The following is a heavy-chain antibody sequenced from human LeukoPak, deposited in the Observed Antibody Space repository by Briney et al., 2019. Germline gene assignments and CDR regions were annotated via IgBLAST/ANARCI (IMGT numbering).Heavy chain of an antibody. D-gene: IGHD4-11*01. CDR1: GGSVSSSSFY. Sequence: NPSETLSLTCTVSGGSVSSSSFYWGWIRQPPGKGLEWIGTIYYSGTTFYNPSLKSRVTISVDTSKNQFSLKLSSVTAADTAVYYCGGYSSYAENAFNIWGQGTMVTVSS. V-gene: IGHV4-39*01. J-gene: IGHJ3*02. CDR2: IYYSGTT. CDR3: GGYSSYAENAFNI.